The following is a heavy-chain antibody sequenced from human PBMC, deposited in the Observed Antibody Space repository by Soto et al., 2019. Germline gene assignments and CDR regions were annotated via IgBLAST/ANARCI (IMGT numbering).Heavy chain of an antibody. CDR2: ISGSGSTI. J-gene: IGHJ4*02. CDR3: AKVFYYYDSSGYYYFDY. Sequence: GGSLRLSCAASGFTFSSYAVSWVRQAPGKGPEWISSISGSGSTIYYADSVKGRFTISRDNSKNTLYLQMSSLRAEDTAVYYCAKVFYYYDSSGYYYFDYCGQGTLVTVS. D-gene: IGHD3-22*01. V-gene: IGHV3-23*01. CDR1: GFTFSSYA.